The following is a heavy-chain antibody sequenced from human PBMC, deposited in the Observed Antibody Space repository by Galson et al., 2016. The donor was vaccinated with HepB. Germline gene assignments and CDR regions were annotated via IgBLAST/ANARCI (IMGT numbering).Heavy chain of an antibody. CDR1: GFTFNSYA. CDR2: ISGRGGST. V-gene: IGHV3-23*01. Sequence: SLRLSCAGSGFTFNSYAMNWVRQAPGKGLEWVSTISGRGGSTYYADSVKGRFTVSRDNSKSTVNLHMNSLRPEDTAVYYCARDLGGYSGYGGNYFGMDVWGQGTTVTVS. J-gene: IGHJ6*02. CDR3: ARDLGGYSGYGGNYFGMDV. D-gene: IGHD5-12*01.